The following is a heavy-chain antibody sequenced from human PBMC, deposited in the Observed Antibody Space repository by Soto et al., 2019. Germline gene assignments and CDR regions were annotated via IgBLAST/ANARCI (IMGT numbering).Heavy chain of an antibody. CDR2: INSDGSSK. Sequence: EVQLVESGGGLVQPGGSLRLSCAASGFTLSTYWMHWVRQAPGEGLVWVSRINSDGSSKIYADSVKGRFTISRKNAKNTGYLQMNSLRAEDTAVYYCTRGRENYSYFDYWGQGIVVTVSS. V-gene: IGHV3-74*01. D-gene: IGHD4-4*01. CDR3: TRGRENYSYFDY. J-gene: IGHJ4*02. CDR1: GFTLSTYW.